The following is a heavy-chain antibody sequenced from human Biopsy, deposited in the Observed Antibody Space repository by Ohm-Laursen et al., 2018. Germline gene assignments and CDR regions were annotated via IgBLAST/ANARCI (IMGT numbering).Heavy chain of an antibody. Sequence: SETLSLTCTVSGGSISSYYWNWIRQPAGGGLEYIGRLYTTGSTNYNPSLRGRVTMSADTSKNQFSLNLRSVTAADTAVYFCARSIDYGNSYFQYWGQGILVTVSS. CDR3: ARSIDYGNSYFQY. D-gene: IGHD4/OR15-4a*01. CDR2: LYTTGST. CDR1: GGSISSYY. V-gene: IGHV4-4*07. J-gene: IGHJ1*01.